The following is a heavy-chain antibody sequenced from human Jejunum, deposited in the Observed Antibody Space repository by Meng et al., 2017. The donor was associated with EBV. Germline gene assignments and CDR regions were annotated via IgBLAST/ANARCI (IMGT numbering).Heavy chain of an antibody. D-gene: IGHD4-11*01. CDR2: ISAYNGNT. V-gene: IGHV1-18*01. CDR1: GFSFTTYG. J-gene: IGHJ4*02. Sequence: QVQLVQSGXEVKKXXXSVKVSCXASGFSFTTYGISWVRQAPGQGLEWMAWISAYNGNTNYAQKFQGRVTLTTDTSTGTAYMDLRSLRSDDTAVYYCTRDGPDYGNYINFDYWGQGTLVTVSS. CDR3: TRDGPDYGNYINFDY.